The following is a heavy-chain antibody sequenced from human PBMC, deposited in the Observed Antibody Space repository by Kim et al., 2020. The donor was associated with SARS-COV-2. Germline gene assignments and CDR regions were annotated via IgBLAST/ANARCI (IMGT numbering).Heavy chain of an antibody. J-gene: IGHJ4*02. D-gene: IGHD4-17*01. V-gene: IGHV4-39*01. Sequence: SSPPLKSRGTTSATTSKSQFSLKLTSVTAADTAVYYCARSSTTVTSRFDFWGQGILVTVSS. CDR3: ARSSTTVTSRFDF.